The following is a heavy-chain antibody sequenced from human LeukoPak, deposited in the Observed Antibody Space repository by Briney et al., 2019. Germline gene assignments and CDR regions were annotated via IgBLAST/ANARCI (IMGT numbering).Heavy chain of an antibody. J-gene: IGHJ4*02. V-gene: IGHV3-74*01. CDR2: INSDGSST. CDR3: AREEGSSSWYYFDY. D-gene: IGHD6-13*01. CDR1: GFTFSSYW. Sequence: PGGSLRLSCAASGFTFSSYWMHWVRQAPGKGLVWVSRINSDGSSTSYADSVKGRFTISRDNAKNTLYLQMNSLRAEDTAVYYCAREEGSSSWYYFDYWGQGTLVTVSS.